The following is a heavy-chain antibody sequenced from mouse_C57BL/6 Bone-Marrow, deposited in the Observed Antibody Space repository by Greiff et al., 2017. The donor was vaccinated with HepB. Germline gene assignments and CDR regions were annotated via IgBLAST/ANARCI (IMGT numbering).Heavy chain of an antibody. V-gene: IGHV10-1*01. D-gene: IGHD1-1*01. Sequence: VQLKESGGGLVQPKGSLKLSCAASGFSFNTYAMNWVRQAPGKGLEWVARIRSKSNNYATYYADSVKDRFTISRDDSESMLYLQMNNLKTEDTAMYYCVRHRTTVVPYAMDYWGQGTSVTVSS. CDR2: IRSKSNNYAT. CDR3: VRHRTTVVPYAMDY. J-gene: IGHJ4*01. CDR1: GFSFNTYA.